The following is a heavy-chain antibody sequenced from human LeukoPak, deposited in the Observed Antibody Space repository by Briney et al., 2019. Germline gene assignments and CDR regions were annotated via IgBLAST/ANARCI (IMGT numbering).Heavy chain of an antibody. V-gene: IGHV4-39*07. D-gene: IGHD6-13*01. CDR2: IYYSGRT. Sequence: PSETLSLTCTVSGGSISSSSYYWGWIRHPPGKGLEWIGSIYYSGRTYYTPSLKSRVTISVDTSENQFSLKLSSVTAADTAVYYCARFGVAAAGSPTLSLLPRSFSDYWGQGTLVSVSS. CDR1: GGSISSSSYY. J-gene: IGHJ4*02. CDR3: ARFGVAAAGSPTLSLLPRSFSDY.